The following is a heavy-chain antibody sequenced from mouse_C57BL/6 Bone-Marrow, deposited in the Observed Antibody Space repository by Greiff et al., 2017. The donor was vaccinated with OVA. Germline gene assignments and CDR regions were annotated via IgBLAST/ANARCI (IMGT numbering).Heavy chain of an antibody. Sequence: QVQLQQSGPELVKPGASVKISCKASGYAFSSSWMNWVKQRPGKGLEWIGRIYPGDGDTNYNGKFKGKATLTADKSSSTAYMQRSSLTSEDSAVYFCAATVVADYWGQGTTLTVSS. CDR3: AATVVADY. V-gene: IGHV1-82*01. D-gene: IGHD1-1*01. CDR2: IYPGDGDT. J-gene: IGHJ2*01. CDR1: GYAFSSSW.